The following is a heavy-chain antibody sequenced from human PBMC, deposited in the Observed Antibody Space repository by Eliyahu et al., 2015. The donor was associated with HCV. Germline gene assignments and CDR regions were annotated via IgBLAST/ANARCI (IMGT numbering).Heavy chain of an antibody. J-gene: IGHJ4*02. Sequence: QVTLKESGPVLVKPTETLTLTCTVSGFSLSNARMGVSWIRQPPGKALEWLAHIFSNDEKSYSTSLKSRLTISKDTSKSQVVLTMTNMDPVDTATYYCARIRVSTSGDYGDFSLPRYKFDYWGQGTLVHRLL. CDR2: IFSNDEK. D-gene: IGHD4-17*01. CDR3: ARIRVSTSGDYGDFSLPRYKFDY. V-gene: IGHV2-26*01. CDR1: GFSLSNARMG.